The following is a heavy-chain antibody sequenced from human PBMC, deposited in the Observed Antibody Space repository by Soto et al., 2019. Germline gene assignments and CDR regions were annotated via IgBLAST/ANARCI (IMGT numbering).Heavy chain of an antibody. V-gene: IGHV4-31*03. J-gene: IGHJ4*02. D-gene: IGHD3-10*01. CDR3: ARAALVPICYFDS. CDR1: GGSISSSGHY. CDR2: IYYTGST. Sequence: SETLSLTCTVSGGSISSSGHYWSWIRQHPGKGLEWIGYIYYTGSTDYNPSLKSRLIVSMDTSKNQFSLNLGSVTAADTAVYYCARAALVPICYFDSWGQGTLVTVSS.